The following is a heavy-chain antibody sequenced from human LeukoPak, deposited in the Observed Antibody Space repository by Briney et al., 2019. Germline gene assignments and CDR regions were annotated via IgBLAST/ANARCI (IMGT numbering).Heavy chain of an antibody. CDR2: ISSSSSYI. J-gene: IGHJ4*02. V-gene: IGHV3-21*01. D-gene: IGHD2-15*01. CDR1: GFTFSSYS. CDR3: ARPELGYCSGDSYYSPDY. Sequence: GGSLRLSCAASGFTFSSYSMNWVRQAPGKGLEWVSSISSSSSYIYYADSVKGRFTISRDNAKNSLYLQMNSLRAEDTAVYYCARPELGYCSGDSYYSPDYWGQGTLVTVSS.